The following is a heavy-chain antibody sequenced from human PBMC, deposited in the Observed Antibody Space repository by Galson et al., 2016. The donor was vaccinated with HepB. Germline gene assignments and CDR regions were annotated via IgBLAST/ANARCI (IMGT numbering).Heavy chain of an antibody. V-gene: IGHV4-4*01. CDR1: GGSISSFKC. Sequence: LSLTCNVSGGSISSFKCLSWVRQPPGKGLEWIGEICPTGSTNYNPSLKSRVTISVDTSKNQFSLNLSSVTAADTAVYFCVAYCTSASCLSLFHYHGMDVWGPGTTVTVSS. CDR2: ICPTGST. D-gene: IGHD2-2*01. CDR3: VAYCTSASCLSLFHYHGMDV. J-gene: IGHJ6*02.